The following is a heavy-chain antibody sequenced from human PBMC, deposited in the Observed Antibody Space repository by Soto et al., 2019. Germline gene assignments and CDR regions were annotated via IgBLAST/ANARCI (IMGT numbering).Heavy chain of an antibody. CDR1: GGSMRSYY. CDR2: IHYSGSS. Sequence: SETLSLTCTVSGGSMRSYYWSWIRQPPGKGLEWIGYIHYSGSSNYNFSLKSRVTISVDTSKNQFSLKLSSVTAADTAVYYCASWNIVVLPSMRQVGYMDVWGRGTTVTVSS. J-gene: IGHJ6*03. CDR3: ASWNIVVLPSMRQVGYMDV. D-gene: IGHD2-2*01. V-gene: IGHV4-59*01.